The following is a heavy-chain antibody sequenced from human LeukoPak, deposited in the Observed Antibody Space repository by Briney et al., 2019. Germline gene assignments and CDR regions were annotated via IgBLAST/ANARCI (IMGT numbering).Heavy chain of an antibody. J-gene: IGHJ4*02. V-gene: IGHV3-53*01. CDR3: ARAVGGSLDFDY. D-gene: IGHD1-26*01. CDR2: IYSGGST. Sequence: GGSLGVFCGASGFRVGSNYMCWVCEGLGEGLEWVSVIYSGGSTYYADSVKGRFTISRDNSKNTLYLQMNSLRAEDTAVYYCARAVGGSLDFDYWGQGTLVTVYS. CDR1: GFRVGSNY.